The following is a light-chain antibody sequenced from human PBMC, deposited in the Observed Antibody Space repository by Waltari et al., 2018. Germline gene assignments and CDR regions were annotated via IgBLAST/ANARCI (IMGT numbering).Light chain of an antibody. Sequence: KCPCYLMKVNSDGGHSKGDGIPDRFSGSSSGAERYCTISNIQSEDEADYYCETGGHGTWVFGGGTRLTVL. CDR3: ETGGHGTWV. CDR2: VNSDGGH. V-gene: IGLV4-69*01. J-gene: IGLJ3*02.